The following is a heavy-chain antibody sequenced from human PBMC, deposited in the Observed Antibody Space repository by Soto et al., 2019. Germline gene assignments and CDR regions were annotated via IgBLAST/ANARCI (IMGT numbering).Heavy chain of an antibody. J-gene: IGHJ3*02. CDR1: GGSISSYY. CDR3: ARHVGARGEQLEAFDI. D-gene: IGHD6-13*01. Sequence: SETLSLTCTVSGGSISSYYWSWIRQPPGKGLEWIGYIYYSGSTNYNPSLKSRVTISVDTSKNQFSLKLSSVTAADTAVYYCARHVGARGEQLEAFDIWGQGTMVTVSS. CDR2: IYYSGST. V-gene: IGHV4-59*08.